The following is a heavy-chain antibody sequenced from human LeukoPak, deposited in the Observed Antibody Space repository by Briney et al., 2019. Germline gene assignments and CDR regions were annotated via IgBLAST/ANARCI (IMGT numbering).Heavy chain of an antibody. Sequence: GGSLRLSCAASGFTFSSYAMSWVRQTPGKGLEWVSAISGSGGSTYYADSVKVRFTISRDNSKNTLYLQMNSLRAEDTAVYYCARAYSSSLGFDYWGQGTLVTVSS. V-gene: IGHV3-23*01. CDR3: ARAYSSSLGFDY. CDR1: GFTFSSYA. J-gene: IGHJ4*02. D-gene: IGHD6-6*01. CDR2: ISGSGGST.